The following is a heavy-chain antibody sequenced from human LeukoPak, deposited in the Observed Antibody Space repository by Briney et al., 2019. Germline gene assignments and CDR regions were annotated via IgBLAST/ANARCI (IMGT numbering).Heavy chain of an antibody. CDR1: GGSFSGYY. V-gene: IGHV4-34*01. CDR2: INHSGST. CDR3: VSLDYYDSSGYYYVDY. Sequence: PSETLSLTCAVYGGSFSGYYWSWIRQPPGKGLEWIGEINHSGSTNYNPSLKSRVTISVDTSKNQFSLKLSSVTAADTAVYYCVSLDYYDSSGYYYVDYWGQGTLVTVSS. J-gene: IGHJ4*02. D-gene: IGHD3-22*01.